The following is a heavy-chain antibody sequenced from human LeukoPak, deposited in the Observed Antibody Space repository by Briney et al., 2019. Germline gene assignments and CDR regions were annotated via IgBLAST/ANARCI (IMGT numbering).Heavy chain of an antibody. D-gene: IGHD3-22*01. J-gene: IGHJ4*02. Sequence: PGGSLRLSCAASGFTFSSYFMSWVRQAPGKGLEWVSYISGSSSTIYYADSVKGRFTISRDNAKNSLYLQMNSLRAEDTAVYYCAGDLTRYYDSSGYYGSWGQGTLVTVSS. V-gene: IGHV3-48*01. CDR3: AGDLTRYYDSSGYYGS. CDR2: ISGSSSTI. CDR1: GFTFSSYF.